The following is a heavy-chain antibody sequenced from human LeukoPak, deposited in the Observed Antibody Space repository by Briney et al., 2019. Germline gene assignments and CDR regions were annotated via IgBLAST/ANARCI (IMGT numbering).Heavy chain of an antibody. D-gene: IGHD6-13*01. Sequence: ASVKVSCKASGYTFTSYYMHWVRQAPGQGLEWMGIINPSGGSTSYAQKFQGRVTMTRDMSTSTVYMELSSLRSDDTAVYYCARDKGAYSSSGWFDPWGQGTLVTVSS. V-gene: IGHV1-46*01. CDR1: GYTFTSYY. CDR3: ARDKGAYSSSGWFDP. CDR2: INPSGGST. J-gene: IGHJ5*02.